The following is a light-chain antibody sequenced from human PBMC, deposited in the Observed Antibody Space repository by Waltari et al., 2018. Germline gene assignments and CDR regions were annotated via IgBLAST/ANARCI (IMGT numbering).Light chain of an antibody. CDR2: DAS. CDR3: QHYLRLPVT. CDR1: QSVSRF. V-gene: IGKV3-20*01. Sequence: EIVLTQSPGPLSLSPGESATLSCRASQSVSRFLAWYQQKPGQAPRLLIYDASTRATGIPDRFSGSGSGTDFSLTISRLEPEDFAVYYCQHYLRLPVTFGQGTKVGIK. J-gene: IGKJ1*01.